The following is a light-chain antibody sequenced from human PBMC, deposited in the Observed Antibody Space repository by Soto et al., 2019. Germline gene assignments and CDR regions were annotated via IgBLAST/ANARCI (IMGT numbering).Light chain of an antibody. J-gene: IGKJ4*01. V-gene: IGKV3-20*01. CDR3: QQYGSTPLT. CDR2: DAS. Sequence: EIVLTQSPDTLSLSPGERATLSCRASQSVRNNYLAWYQQKPGQAPRFLIFDASSRATGIPDRFSGSGSGTDFTLTISRLEPEDFAVYYCQQYGSTPLTFGVGTKVDIK. CDR1: QSVRNNY.